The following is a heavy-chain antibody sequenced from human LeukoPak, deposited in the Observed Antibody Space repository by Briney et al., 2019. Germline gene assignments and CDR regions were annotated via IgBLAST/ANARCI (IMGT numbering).Heavy chain of an antibody. Sequence: GASVKVSCKASGYTFTDYYLHWLRQTPGQGLEWMGWINPNSGGTNYAPKFLDRVTMTRDTSISTAYMDLTRLTSEDTAVYYGAEGGRDGYIAWGQGTLVTVSS. CDR2: INPNSGGT. D-gene: IGHD5-24*01. CDR1: GYTFTDYY. V-gene: IGHV1-2*02. CDR3: AEGGRDGYIA. J-gene: IGHJ5*02.